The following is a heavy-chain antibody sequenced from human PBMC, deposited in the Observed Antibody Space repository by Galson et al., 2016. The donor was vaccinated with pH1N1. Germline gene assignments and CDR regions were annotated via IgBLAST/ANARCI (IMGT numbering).Heavy chain of an antibody. CDR1: GFTFTSYA. V-gene: IGHV3-30*04. Sequence: SLRLSCAASGFTFTSYAMHWVRQAPGKGLEWVAVILHDGTNEYYADSVKGRFTISRDKTQSTVYLQMNSPRTEDTAVYYCARDSEYSGHEGFHWAQGTLVIVSS. D-gene: IGHD5-12*01. CDR2: ILHDGTNE. J-gene: IGHJ4*02. CDR3: ARDSEYSGHEGFH.